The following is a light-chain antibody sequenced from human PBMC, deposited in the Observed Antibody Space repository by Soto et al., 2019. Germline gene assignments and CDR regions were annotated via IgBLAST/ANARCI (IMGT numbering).Light chain of an antibody. CDR3: MQGTHWP. Sequence: QSPLSLPVTLGQSASISCRSSQSLVYNNGDTYLNWFHQRPGQSPRRLIYKVSNRDSGVPDRFSGSESGADFTLKASRVEAEDVGVYYCMQGTHWPFGGGTKVEIK. J-gene: IGKJ4*01. V-gene: IGKV2-30*01. CDR2: KVS. CDR1: QSLVYNNGDTY.